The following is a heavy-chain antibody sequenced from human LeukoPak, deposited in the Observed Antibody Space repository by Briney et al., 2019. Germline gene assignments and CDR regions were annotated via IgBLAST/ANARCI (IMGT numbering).Heavy chain of an antibody. Sequence: GGSLRLSCAASGFTVSSNYMSWVRQAPGKGLEWVSTITTSDGNTYYADSVKGRFTVSRDNSKNTLFLQMNSLRAEDTAVYYCAKDGGLWVSAHWGDSWGRGTLVTDSS. CDR3: AKDGGLWVSAHWGDS. V-gene: IGHV3-23*01. CDR1: GFTVSSNY. J-gene: IGHJ4*02. CDR2: ITTSDGNT. D-gene: IGHD7-27*01.